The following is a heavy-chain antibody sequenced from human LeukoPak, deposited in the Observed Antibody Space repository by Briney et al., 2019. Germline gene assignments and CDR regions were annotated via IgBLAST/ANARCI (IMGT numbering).Heavy chain of an antibody. D-gene: IGHD3-22*01. J-gene: IGHJ4*02. CDR1: GFEFNMYG. V-gene: IGHV3-48*01. Sequence: GGTLRLSCAASGFEFNMYGMNWVRQAPGKGLEWVSYISSSSSTIYYADSVKGRFTISRDNAKNSLYLQMNSLRAEDTAVYYCAREGMDYYDSSGYSDYWGQGTLVTVSS. CDR2: ISSSSSTI. CDR3: AREGMDYYDSSGYSDY.